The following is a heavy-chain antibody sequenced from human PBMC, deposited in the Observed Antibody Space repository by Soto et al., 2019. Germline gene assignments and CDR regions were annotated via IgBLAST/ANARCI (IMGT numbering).Heavy chain of an antibody. CDR1: GGSISSYY. D-gene: IGHD3-10*01. CDR2: IYTSGST. V-gene: IGHV4-4*07. CDR3: ARDLKFGQADY. J-gene: IGHJ4*02. Sequence: SETLSLTCTVSGGSISSYYWTWIRQPSGKGLEWIGRIYTSGSTNYNPSLKSRVTLSVGTSKNQFSLKLISVTAADTSVYYCARDLKFGQADYWGQGSQVTVSS.